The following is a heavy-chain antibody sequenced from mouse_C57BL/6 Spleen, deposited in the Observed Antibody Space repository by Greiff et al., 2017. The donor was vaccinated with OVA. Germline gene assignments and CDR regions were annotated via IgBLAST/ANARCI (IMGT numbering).Heavy chain of an antibody. CDR2: IYPGSGNT. J-gene: IGHJ3*01. CDR1: GYSFTSYY. CDR3: ARSLTGTAWFAY. V-gene: IGHV1-66*01. D-gene: IGHD4-1*01. Sequence: VQLQQSGPELVKPGASVKISCKASGYSFTSYYIHWVKQRPGQGLEWIGWIYPGSGNTKYNEKFKGKATLTADTSSSTAYMQLSSLTSEDSAVXYCARSLTGTAWFAYWGKGTLVTVSA.